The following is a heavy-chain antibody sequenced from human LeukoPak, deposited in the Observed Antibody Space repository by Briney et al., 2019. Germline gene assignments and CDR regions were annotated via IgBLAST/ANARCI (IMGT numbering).Heavy chain of an antibody. V-gene: IGHV3-23*01. D-gene: IGHD3-16*01. Sequence: PGGSLRLSCEASGFSFSIFAINWVRQAPGKGLEWVSLIIGNAGQIFYSDSVKGRFTISRDNSKNTLYLQMNSLRAEDTAVYYCAKASVSDVWGPFDYWGQGTLVTVSS. CDR2: IIGNAGQI. CDR3: AKASVSDVWGPFDY. J-gene: IGHJ4*02. CDR1: GFSFSIFA.